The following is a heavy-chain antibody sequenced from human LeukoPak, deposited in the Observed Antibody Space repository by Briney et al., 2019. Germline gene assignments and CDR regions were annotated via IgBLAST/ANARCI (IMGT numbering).Heavy chain of an antibody. CDR1: VFSLTRYT. CDR3: AQVPNTASPGIDF. V-gene: IGHV3-23*01. CDR2: FSSSGDST. Sequence: GGPLTLSCTASVFSLTRYTKSCARRSPGGGVVWVSGFSSSGDSTYYADAGKGRLTLTRDNSKNTLYIQMNSMRADDTPFHCCAQVPNTASPGIDFWGQGTLVTVSS. J-gene: IGHJ4*02. D-gene: IGHD5-18*01.